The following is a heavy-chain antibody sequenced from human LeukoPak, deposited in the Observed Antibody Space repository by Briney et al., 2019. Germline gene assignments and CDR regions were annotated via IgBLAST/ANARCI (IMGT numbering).Heavy chain of an antibody. J-gene: IGHJ4*02. V-gene: IGHV4-61*05. CDR2: IYYSGST. CDR3: ARGRKGQQLGHFDY. Sequence: PSETLSLTCTVSGGSISSSDYYWGWIRQPPGKGLEWIGYIYYSGSTNYNPSLKSRVTISVDTSKNQFSLKLSSVTAADTAVYYCARGRKGQQLGHFDYWGQGILVTVSS. CDR1: GGSISSSDYY. D-gene: IGHD6-13*01.